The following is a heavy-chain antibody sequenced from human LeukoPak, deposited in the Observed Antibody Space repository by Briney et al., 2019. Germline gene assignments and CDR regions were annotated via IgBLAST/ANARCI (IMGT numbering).Heavy chain of an antibody. CDR1: GGSFSSSSYF. D-gene: IGHD3-9*01. J-gene: IGHJ4*02. Sequence: PSETLSLTCTVSGGSFSSSSYFWGWIRQSPGKGLEWIGSINYSGNSYYNPSLKSRVTISVDTSKRQFSLKLSSVTAADTAVYYCARDIPTGYHDFWGQGTLVTVSS. V-gene: IGHV4-39*07. CDR2: INYSGNS. CDR3: ARDIPTGYHDF.